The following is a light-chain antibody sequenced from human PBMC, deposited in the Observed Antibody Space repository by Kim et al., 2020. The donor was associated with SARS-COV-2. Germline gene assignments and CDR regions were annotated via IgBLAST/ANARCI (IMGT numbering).Light chain of an antibody. J-gene: IGLJ2*01. V-gene: IGLV3-19*01. Sequence: VALGKTVRITCQGDSLRSYYATWYQQKPGQAPIVIIYGKNNRPSGIPDRFSGSSSGDTASLTITGTQAGDEADYYCNSRGSNDNVLFGGGTKVTVL. CDR3: NSRGSNDNVL. CDR2: GKN. CDR1: SLRSYY.